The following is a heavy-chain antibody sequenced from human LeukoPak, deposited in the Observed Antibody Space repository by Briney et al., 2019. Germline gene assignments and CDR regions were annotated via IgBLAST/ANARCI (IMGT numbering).Heavy chain of an antibody. CDR2: IKQDGSEK. J-gene: IGHJ6*03. Sequence: GGSLRLSCAASGFTVNNNYMSWVRQAPGKGLEWVANIKQDGSEKYYVDSVKGRFTISRDNAKNSLYLQMNSLRAEDTAVYYCARVAAYYDFWSGYSKYYYYYMDVWGKGTTVTVSS. V-gene: IGHV3-7*01. CDR3: ARVAAYYDFWSGYSKYYYYYMDV. D-gene: IGHD3-3*01. CDR1: GFTVNNNY.